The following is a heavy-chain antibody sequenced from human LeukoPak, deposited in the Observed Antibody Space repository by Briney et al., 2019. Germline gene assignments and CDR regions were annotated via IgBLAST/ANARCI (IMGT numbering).Heavy chain of an antibody. CDR2: IYTSGST. D-gene: IGHD5-12*01. CDR3: ARDSLRRHTFDI. CDR1: GGSISSYY. V-gene: IGHV4-4*07. J-gene: IGHJ3*02. Sequence: SETLSLTCTVSGGSISSYYWSWIRQPAGKGLEWIGRIYTSGSTNYNPSLKSRVTMSVDTSKNQFSLKLSSVTAADTAVYSCARDSLRRHTFDIWGQGTMVTVSS.